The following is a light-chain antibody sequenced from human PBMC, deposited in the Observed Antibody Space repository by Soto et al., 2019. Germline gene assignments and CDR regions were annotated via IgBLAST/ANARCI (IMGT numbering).Light chain of an antibody. J-gene: IGKJ4*01. CDR1: RRVSSSY. V-gene: IGKV3-15*01. CDR2: RTS. CDR3: QQYNNWPRAT. Sequence: EILLTKSPGTLSLSPGERSTLSCKASRRVSSSYLAWYQQKPGQAPRLLMFRTSSRATGFPARFSGSGSGTEFNLTISSLQSEDFGVYYCQQYNNWPRATFGGGTKVDIK.